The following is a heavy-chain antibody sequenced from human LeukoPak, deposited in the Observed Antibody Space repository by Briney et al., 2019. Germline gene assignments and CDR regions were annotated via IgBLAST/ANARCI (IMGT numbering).Heavy chain of an antibody. D-gene: IGHD1-14*01. CDR1: GDSVSSYY. CDR2: VHYSGSS. Sequence: SETLSLTCSVSGDSVSSYYWSWIRQSPGKGLEWIGYVHYSGSSNSNPSLKSRVTTSVDTSRNQFSLKLSSVTAADTAVYYCARGSTGQYDPWGQGILVTVS. V-gene: IGHV4-59*02. J-gene: IGHJ5*02. CDR3: ARGSTGQYDP.